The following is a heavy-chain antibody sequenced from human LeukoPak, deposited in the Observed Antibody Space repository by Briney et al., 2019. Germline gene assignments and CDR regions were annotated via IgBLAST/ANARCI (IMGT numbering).Heavy chain of an antibody. D-gene: IGHD3-22*01. CDR1: GGSISSSSYY. J-gene: IGHJ4*02. Sequence: ETLSLTCTVSGGSISSSSYYWGWIRQPPGTGLEWVASMKQGGSDKFYVDSVKGRFTISRDNAKNSLYLQMDSLRAEDTAVYYCARETGGQNYDSSGYSDYWGQGTLVTVSS. CDR2: MKQGGSDK. V-gene: IGHV3-7*03. CDR3: ARETGGQNYDSSGYSDY.